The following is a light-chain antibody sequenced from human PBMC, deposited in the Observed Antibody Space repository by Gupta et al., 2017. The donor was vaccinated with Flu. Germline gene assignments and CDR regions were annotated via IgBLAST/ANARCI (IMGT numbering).Light chain of an antibody. J-gene: IGKJ2*03. Sequence: DIQMTQSRSTLSASVGDRVTITCRASQSISSWLAWYHQKPGKDAKSLIYKASSLAGRVPSRCSGGGSGTKFTITISSRQPDDVATDYCQQYNSYSPYSFGQGTKLEIK. CDR1: QSISSW. CDR2: KAS. V-gene: IGKV1-5*03. CDR3: QQYNSYSPYS.